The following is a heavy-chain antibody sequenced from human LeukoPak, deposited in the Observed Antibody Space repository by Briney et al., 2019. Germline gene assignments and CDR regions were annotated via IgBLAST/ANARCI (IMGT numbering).Heavy chain of an antibody. V-gene: IGHV4-34*01. J-gene: IGHJ4*02. Sequence: TSETLSLTCAVYGGSFSGYYWSWIRQPPGKGLEWIGEINHSGSTNYNPSLKSRVTISVDTSKNQFSLELSSVTAADTAVYYCARGSSWYLYWGQGTLVTVSS. CDR3: ARGSSWYLY. CDR2: INHSGST. D-gene: IGHD6-13*01. CDR1: GGSFSGYY.